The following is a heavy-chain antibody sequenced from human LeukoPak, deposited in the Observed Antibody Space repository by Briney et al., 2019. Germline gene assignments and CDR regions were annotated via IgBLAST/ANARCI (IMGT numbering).Heavy chain of an antibody. CDR2: IYYSGST. CDR3: ARDPAYYDFWSGTYYYYGMDV. D-gene: IGHD3-3*01. CDR1: GGSVSSGTYY. J-gene: IGHJ6*02. V-gene: IGHV4-30-4*08. Sequence: SETLSLTCTVSGGSVSSGTYYWGWIRQPPGKGLEWIGYIYYSGSTYYNPSLKSRVTISVDTSKNQFSLKLSSVTAADTAVYYCARDPAYYDFWSGTYYYYGMDVWGQGTTVTVSS.